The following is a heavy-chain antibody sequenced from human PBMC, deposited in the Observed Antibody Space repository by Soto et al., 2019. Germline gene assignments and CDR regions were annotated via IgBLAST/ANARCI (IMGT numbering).Heavy chain of an antibody. Sequence: GGSLRLSCAASGFTFSSYAMSWVRQAPGKGLEWVSAISGSGGSTYYADSVKGRFTISRDNSKNTLYLQMNSLRAEDTAVYYCAKDLKDTAMVQYYYYYYYMDVWGKGTTVTVSS. V-gene: IGHV3-23*01. D-gene: IGHD5-18*01. CDR3: AKDLKDTAMVQYYYYYYYMDV. CDR2: ISGSGGST. J-gene: IGHJ6*03. CDR1: GFTFSSYA.